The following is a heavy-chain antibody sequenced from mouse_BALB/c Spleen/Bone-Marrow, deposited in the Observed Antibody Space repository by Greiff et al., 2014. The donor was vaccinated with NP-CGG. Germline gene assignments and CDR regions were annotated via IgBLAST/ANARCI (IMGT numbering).Heavy chain of an antibody. D-gene: IGHD1-1*01. Sequence: VKLMESGAELVRPGASVKLSCKASGCSFTSYWMNWVKQRPGHGLEWIGMIHPSDTETRLNQRFKDKATLTVDKSSSTAYMQLNSPTSEDSAVYYCARLEGNYGSTFAYWGQGTLVTVSA. V-gene: IGHV1-61*01. CDR2: IHPSDTET. J-gene: IGHJ3*01. CDR1: GCSFTSYW. CDR3: ARLEGNYGSTFAY.